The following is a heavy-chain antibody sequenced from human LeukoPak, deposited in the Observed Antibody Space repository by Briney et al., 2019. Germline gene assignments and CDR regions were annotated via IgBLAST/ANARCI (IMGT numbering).Heavy chain of an antibody. J-gene: IGHJ4*02. CDR3: ARTIGGSGSAWDY. CDR2: IYYSGST. Sequence: SETLSLTCTVSGGSISSYYWSWIRQPPGKGLEWIGYIYYSGSTNYNPSLKSRVTISVDTSKNQFSLELSSVTAADTAVYYCARTIGGSGSAWDYWGQGTLVTVSS. D-gene: IGHD3-22*01. V-gene: IGHV4-59*01. CDR1: GGSISSYY.